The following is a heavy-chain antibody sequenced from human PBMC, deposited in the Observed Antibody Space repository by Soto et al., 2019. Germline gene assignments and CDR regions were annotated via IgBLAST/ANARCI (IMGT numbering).Heavy chain of an antibody. CDR2: IYYSGST. J-gene: IGHJ3*02. CDR3: ARLEGGDRYGDYAFDI. Sequence: SETLSLTCTVSGGSISSYYWSWIRQPPGKGLEWIGYIYYSGSTNYNPSLKSRVTISVDTSKNQFSLKLSSVTAADTAVYYCARLEGGDRYGDYAFDIWGQGTMVTVSS. CDR1: GGSISSYY. V-gene: IGHV4-59*08. D-gene: IGHD4-17*01.